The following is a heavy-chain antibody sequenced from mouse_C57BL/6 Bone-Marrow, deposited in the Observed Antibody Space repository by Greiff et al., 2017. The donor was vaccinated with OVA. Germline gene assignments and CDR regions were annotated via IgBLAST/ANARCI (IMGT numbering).Heavy chain of an antibody. Sequence: EVKVEESGGGLVQPGGSMKFSCAASGFTFSDAWMDWVRQFPEKGLEWVAEFRNKANNHATYSAEPVKGRFTISRDDSKSSVYLQMNSLRAEDTGMYYCTHYGWYVDDWGTGTTVTVSS. J-gene: IGHJ1*03. V-gene: IGHV6-6*01. CDR3: THYGWYVDD. D-gene: IGHD1-2*01. CDR1: GFTFSDAW. CDR2: FRNKANNHAT.